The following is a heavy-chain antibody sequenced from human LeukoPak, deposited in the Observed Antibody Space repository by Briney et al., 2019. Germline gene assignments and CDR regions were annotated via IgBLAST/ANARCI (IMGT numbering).Heavy chain of an antibody. J-gene: IGHJ4*02. CDR1: DGPISSYY. Sequence: SETLSLTCTVSDGPISSYYWSWIRQPPGKGLEWIGYIYYSGSTNYNPSLKSRVTISVDTSKNQFSLKLSSVTAADTAVYYCAASPYYYDSSGPPCYWGQGTLVTVSS. CDR2: IYYSGST. CDR3: AASPYYYDSSGPPCY. D-gene: IGHD3-22*01. V-gene: IGHV4-59*08.